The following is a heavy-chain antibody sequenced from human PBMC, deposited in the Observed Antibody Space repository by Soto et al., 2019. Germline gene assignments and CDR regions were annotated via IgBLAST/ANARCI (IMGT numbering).Heavy chain of an antibody. CDR2: ISYDGSNK. CDR1: GFTFSSYG. V-gene: IGHV3-30*03. CDR3: ARAPTGYSSRSAAAVFDY. D-gene: IGHD6-13*01. J-gene: IGHJ4*02. Sequence: GGSLRLSCAASGFTFSSYGMHWVRQAPGKGLEWVSVISYDGSNKYYADSVKGRFTISRDNSKNTLYLQMNSLRAEDTAVYYCARAPTGYSSRSAAAVFDYWGQGTLVTVSS.